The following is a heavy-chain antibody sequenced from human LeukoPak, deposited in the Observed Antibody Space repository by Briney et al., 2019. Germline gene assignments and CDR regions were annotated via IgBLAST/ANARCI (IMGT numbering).Heavy chain of an antibody. CDR2: IYYSGST. Sequence: SETLSLTCTVSGGSISSSSYYWGWIRQPPGKGLEWIGSIYYSGSTYYNPSLKSRVTISVDTSKNQFTLKLSSVTAADTAVHYCARDHYDYVWGSYRGFDYWGQGTLVTVSS. D-gene: IGHD3-16*02. CDR1: GGSISSSSYY. V-gene: IGHV4-39*06. J-gene: IGHJ4*02. CDR3: ARDHYDYVWGSYRGFDY.